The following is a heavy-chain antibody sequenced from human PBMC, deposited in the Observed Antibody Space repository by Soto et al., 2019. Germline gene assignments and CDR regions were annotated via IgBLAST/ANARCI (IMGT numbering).Heavy chain of an antibody. V-gene: IGHV1-69*02. Sequence: SVKVSCKASGGTFSSYTISWVRQAPGQGLEWMGRIIPILGIANYARKFQGRVTITADKSTSTAYMELSSLRSEDTAVYYCAIDFWSGYYTRSYWGQGTLVTVSS. CDR1: GGTFSSYT. CDR3: AIDFWSGYYTRSY. CDR2: IIPILGIA. D-gene: IGHD3-3*01. J-gene: IGHJ4*02.